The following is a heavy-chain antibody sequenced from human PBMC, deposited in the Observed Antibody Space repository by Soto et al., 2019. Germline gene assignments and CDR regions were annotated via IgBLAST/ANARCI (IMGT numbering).Heavy chain of an antibody. CDR3: ARGRRGLWFGNNYWYYGMDV. Sequence: SETLSLTCAVYGGSFSGYYWSWIRQPPGQGLEWIGEINHSGSTNYNPSLKSRVTISVDTSKNQFSLKLSSVTAADTAVYYCARGRRGLWFGNNYWYYGMDVWGQGTTVTVSS. V-gene: IGHV4-34*01. CDR1: GGSFSGYY. D-gene: IGHD3-10*01. J-gene: IGHJ6*02. CDR2: INHSGST.